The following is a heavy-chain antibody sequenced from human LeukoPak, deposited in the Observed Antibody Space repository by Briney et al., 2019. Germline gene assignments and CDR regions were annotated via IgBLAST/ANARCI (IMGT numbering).Heavy chain of an antibody. D-gene: IGHD6-19*01. J-gene: IGHJ4*02. CDR3: AKDISAEAVAGNFDY. V-gene: IGHV3-7*03. Sequence: IKQDGSEKYYVDSVKGRFTISRDNAKNSLYLQMNSLRAEDTALYYCAKDISAEAVAGNFDYWGQGTLVTVSS. CDR2: IKQDGSEK.